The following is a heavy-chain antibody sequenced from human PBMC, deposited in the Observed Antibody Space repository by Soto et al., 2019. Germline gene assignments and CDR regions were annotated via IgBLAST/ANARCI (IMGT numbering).Heavy chain of an antibody. V-gene: IGHV3-23*01. CDR2: ISGSGGST. CDR1: GFTFSSYA. D-gene: IGHD2-15*01. CDR3: AKSAPHCSGGSCYFDY. Sequence: GGSLRLSCAASGFTFSSYAMSWVRQAPGKGLEWVSAISGSGGSTYYADSVKGRFTISRDNSKNTLYLQMNSLRAEDTAVYYCAKSAPHCSGGSCYFDYWGQGTLVTVSS. J-gene: IGHJ4*02.